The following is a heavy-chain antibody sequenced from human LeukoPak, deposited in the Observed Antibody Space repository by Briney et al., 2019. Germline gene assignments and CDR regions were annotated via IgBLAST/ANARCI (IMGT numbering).Heavy chain of an antibody. CDR3: AKRGRELIGYCHNMDV. D-gene: IGHD1-26*01. J-gene: IGHJ6*03. CDR1: GASISSSSYY. CDR2: VYYSGRT. V-gene: IGHV4-39*01. Sequence: SETLSLTCTVSGASISSSSYYWAWIRQSPGKGLEWIGSVYYSGRTYQNPSLKSRVTISIDTSKNQFSLKLSSVTAADTAVYYCAKRGRELIGYCHNMDVWGKGTTVTVSS.